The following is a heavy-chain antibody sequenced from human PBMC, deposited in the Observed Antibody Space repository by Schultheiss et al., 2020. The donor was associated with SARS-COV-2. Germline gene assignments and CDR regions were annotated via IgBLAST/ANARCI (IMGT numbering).Heavy chain of an antibody. Sequence: GESLKISCAASGFTFSSYAMHWVRQAPGKGLEWVAVISYDGSNKYYADSVKGRFTISRDNSKNTLYLQMNSLRAEDTAVYYCARRNYCSGGSCYNGYYYYYYGMDVWGQGTTVTVSS. J-gene: IGHJ6*02. D-gene: IGHD2-15*01. CDR1: GFTFSSYA. CDR3: ARRNYCSGGSCYNGYYYYYYGMDV. CDR2: ISYDGSNK. V-gene: IGHV3-30*04.